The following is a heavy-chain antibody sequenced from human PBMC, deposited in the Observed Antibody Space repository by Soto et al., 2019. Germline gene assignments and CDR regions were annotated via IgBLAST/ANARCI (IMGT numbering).Heavy chain of an antibody. CDR2: ISYDGNNK. D-gene: IGHD4-17*01. J-gene: IGHJ4*02. CDR3: AKDHLETTVTTPSY. CDR1: GFTFSSYG. V-gene: IGHV3-30*18. Sequence: PGGSLRLSCAASGFTFSSYGMHWVRQAPGKGLEWVAVISYDGNNKYYADSVKGRFTISRDNFKNTLYLQMDSLRAEDTAMYYCAKDHLETTVTTPSYWGQGTRVTVSS.